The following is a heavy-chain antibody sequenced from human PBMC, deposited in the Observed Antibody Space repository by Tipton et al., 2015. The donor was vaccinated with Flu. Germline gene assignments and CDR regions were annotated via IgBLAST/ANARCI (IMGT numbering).Heavy chain of an antibody. V-gene: IGHV3-7*03. CDR2: IKQDGSKE. CDR1: GFTFSSYW. CDR3: ARGIASAASM. D-gene: IGHD6-13*01. Sequence: SLRLSCAASGFTFSSYWMTWVRQAPGKGLEWVANIKQDGSKEYYVDSVKGRFTISRDNAKNSLYLQMSSLRAEDMAVYYCARGIASAASMWGQGTMVTVSS. J-gene: IGHJ3*02.